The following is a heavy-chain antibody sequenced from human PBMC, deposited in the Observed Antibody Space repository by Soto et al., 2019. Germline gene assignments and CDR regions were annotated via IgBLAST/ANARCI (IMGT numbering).Heavy chain of an antibody. D-gene: IGHD5-12*01. CDR1: GYTFSIYY. Sequence: ASVKVSCKASGYTFSIYYIHWVRQAPGQGPQWMGKINPSNGNTNSSQRFQGRVTMTRDTSANTAYMDLRSLTSEDTAVYFCARGIWVATSASYYFDNWGQGTQVTVSS. CDR2: INPSNGNT. V-gene: IGHV1-46*01. CDR3: ARGIWVATSASYYFDN. J-gene: IGHJ4*02.